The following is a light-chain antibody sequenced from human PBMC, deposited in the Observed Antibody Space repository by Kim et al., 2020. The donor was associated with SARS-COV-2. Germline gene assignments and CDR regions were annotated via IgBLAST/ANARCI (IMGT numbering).Light chain of an antibody. CDR3: QQNNTWPLYT. CDR1: QSVSSN. J-gene: IGKJ2*01. CDR2: GAS. Sequence: EIVMTQSPATLSVSPGERATLSCRASQSVSSNLAWYQQKPGQAPRLLIYGASTRATGIPARFSGSGSGTEFTLTISSLQSEDFAVYYCQQNNTWPLYTFGQGTKLEI. V-gene: IGKV3-15*01.